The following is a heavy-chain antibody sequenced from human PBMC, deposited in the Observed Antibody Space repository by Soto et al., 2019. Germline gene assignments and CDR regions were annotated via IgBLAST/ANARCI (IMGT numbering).Heavy chain of an antibody. Sequence: SVNVSCKASGYTFTSYGISWVRQAPGQGLEWMGRISAYNGNTNYAQKLQGRVTMTTDTSTSTAYMELRSLRSDDTAVYYCARVVGALGHWFDPWGQGTLVTVSS. CDR3: ARVVGALGHWFDP. CDR1: GYTFTSYG. J-gene: IGHJ5*02. V-gene: IGHV1-18*01. CDR2: ISAYNGNT. D-gene: IGHD1-26*01.